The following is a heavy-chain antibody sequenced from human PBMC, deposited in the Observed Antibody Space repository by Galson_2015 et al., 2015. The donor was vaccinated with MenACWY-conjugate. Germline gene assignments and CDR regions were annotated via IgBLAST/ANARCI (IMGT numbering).Heavy chain of an antibody. J-gene: IGHJ3*01. V-gene: IGHV3-21*01. D-gene: IGHD6-19*01. CDR2: IGGSGNYI. Sequence: SLRLSCAASGFTFSSYSMNWVRQAPGKGLEWVSCIGGSGNYISYADSVKGRFTISRDNAKNSLYLQMDSLRAEDTAMYFCARAKEQWLSKTFDLWGQGTMVTVSS. CDR1: GFTFSSYS. CDR3: ARAKEQWLSKTFDL.